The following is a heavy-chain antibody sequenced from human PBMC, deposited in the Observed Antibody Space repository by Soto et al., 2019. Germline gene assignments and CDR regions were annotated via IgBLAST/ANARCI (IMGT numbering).Heavy chain of an antibody. CDR1: GGIFTNNA. V-gene: IGHV1-69*01. CDR3: ATGGHNDGYNFYHGMDV. Sequence: QVQVVQSGAEAKKPGSSVKVSCKVSGGIFTNNAISWVRQAPGQGLEWLGGVIPLFDTAYYAQIFRGRLRISADGATTTAYMELRGLTSADTAVYFCATGGHNDGYNFYHGMDVWGQGTTVTVS. J-gene: IGHJ6*02. D-gene: IGHD5-18*01. CDR2: VIPLFDTA.